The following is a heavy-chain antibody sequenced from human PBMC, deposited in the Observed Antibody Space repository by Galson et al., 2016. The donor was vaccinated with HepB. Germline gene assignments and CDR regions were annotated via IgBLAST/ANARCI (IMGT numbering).Heavy chain of an antibody. CDR1: GFTFSSTA. J-gene: IGHJ2*01. CDR3: AAGYDPDFDL. CDR2: IVDGDGNT. V-gene: IGHV1-58*01. D-gene: IGHD5-12*01. Sequence: SVKVSCTASGFTFSSTAVQWVRQARGQQLEWIAWIVDGDGNTYYSQKFQERVTVTRDMSTSTDFMELRCLRAEDTAVYYCAAGYDPDFDLWGHGTMVTVSS.